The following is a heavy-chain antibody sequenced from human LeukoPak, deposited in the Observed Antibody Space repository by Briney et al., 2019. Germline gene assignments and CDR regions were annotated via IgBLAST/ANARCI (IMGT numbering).Heavy chain of an antibody. J-gene: IGHJ5*02. V-gene: IGHV4-31*03. Sequence: SQTLSLTCTVSGGSISSGGYYWSWIRQHPGKGLEWIGYIYYSGSTYYNPSLKSRVIISVDTSKNQFSLKLSSVTAADTAVYYCARGSGVVPAAMRRYNWFDPWGQGTLVTVSS. CDR1: GGSISSGGYY. CDR3: ARGSGVVPAAMRRYNWFDP. D-gene: IGHD2-2*01. CDR2: IYYSGST.